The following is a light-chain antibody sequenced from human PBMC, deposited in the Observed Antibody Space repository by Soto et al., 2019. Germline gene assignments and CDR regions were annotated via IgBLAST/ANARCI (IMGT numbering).Light chain of an antibody. CDR1: QAIADY. J-gene: IGKJ2*02. CDR3: QQYNICPCT. V-gene: IGKV1-9*01. CDR2: AAS. Sequence: DIQLTQSPSFLSASVGDRVTITCRASQAIADYLGWYQQRPGKAPTLLIHAASTLHSGVPSRFSGSGYGTDFTLTISNLQPEDFATYYCQQYNICPCTFGQGTKVEI.